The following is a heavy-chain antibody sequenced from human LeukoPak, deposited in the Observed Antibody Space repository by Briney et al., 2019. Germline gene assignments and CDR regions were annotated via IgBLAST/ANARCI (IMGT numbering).Heavy chain of an antibody. D-gene: IGHD3-16*01. CDR3: ARAPPEMITFGYVDY. V-gene: IGHV3-30-3*01. Sequence: RQAPGXXLEWVAVISYDGSYKYYVDSVKGRFTISRDNSKNTLYLQMNSLRAEDTAVYYCARAPPEMITFGYVDYWGQGTLVTVSS. J-gene: IGHJ4*02. CDR2: ISYDGSYK.